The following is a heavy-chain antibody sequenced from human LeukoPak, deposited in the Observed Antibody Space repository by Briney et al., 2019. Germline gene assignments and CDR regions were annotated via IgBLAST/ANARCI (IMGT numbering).Heavy chain of an antibody. Sequence: SETLSLTCAVYGESFSGYYWSWIRQPPGKGLEWIGEINHSGSTNYNPSLKSRVTISVDTSKNQFSLKLSSVNAADMAVYYCARVAFAATSSHFDYWGQGTLVTVSS. D-gene: IGHD2-15*01. J-gene: IGHJ4*02. CDR2: INHSGST. V-gene: IGHV4-34*01. CDR3: ARVAFAATSSHFDY. CDR1: GESFSGYY.